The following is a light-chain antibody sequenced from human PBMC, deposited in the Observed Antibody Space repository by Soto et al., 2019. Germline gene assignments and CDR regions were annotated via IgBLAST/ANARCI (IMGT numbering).Light chain of an antibody. V-gene: IGLV2-8*01. CDR2: EVS. Sequence: QFALTQPPSASGSPGQTVSISCIGTSSDVGGYDYVSWYQQHPGKVPKVIIYEVSKRPSGVPDRFSGSKSGNTASLTVSGLQADDEADYYCASYAGSNNFCVFGTGTQLTVL. J-gene: IGLJ7*01. CDR1: SSDVGGYDY. CDR3: ASYAGSNNFCV.